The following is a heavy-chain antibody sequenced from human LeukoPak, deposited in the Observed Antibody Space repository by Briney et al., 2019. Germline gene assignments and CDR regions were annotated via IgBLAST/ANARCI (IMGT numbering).Heavy chain of an antibody. J-gene: IGHJ4*02. CDR3: STGGDQRY. D-gene: IGHD3-10*01. CDR1: GYTFTSYD. CDR2: MNPNSGNT. V-gene: IGHV1-8*01. Sequence: ASVKVSCKASGYTFTSYDINWVRQATGQGLEWMGWMNPNSGNTGYAQKFQGRVTLTSNTSISTAYMELINLTSDDTAVYYCSTGGDQRYWGQGTLVIVSS.